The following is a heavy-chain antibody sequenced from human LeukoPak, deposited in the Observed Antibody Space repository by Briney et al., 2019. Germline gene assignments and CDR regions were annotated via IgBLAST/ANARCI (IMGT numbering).Heavy chain of an antibody. CDR1: GGSISSYY. Sequence: SETLSLTCTVSGGSISSYYWSWIRQPPGKGLEWIGEINHSGSTNYNPSLKSRVTISVDTSKNQFSLKLSSVTAADTAVYYCARPSYWNLALAYWGQGTLVTVSS. CDR3: ARPSYWNLALAY. D-gene: IGHD1-7*01. CDR2: INHSGST. J-gene: IGHJ4*02. V-gene: IGHV4-34*01.